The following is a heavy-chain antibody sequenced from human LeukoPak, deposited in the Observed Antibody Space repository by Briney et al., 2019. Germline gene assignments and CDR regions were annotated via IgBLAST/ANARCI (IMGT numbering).Heavy chain of an antibody. V-gene: IGHV3-15*01. D-gene: IGHD6-13*01. CDR1: GFTFSNAW. CDR2: IKSKTDGGTT. CDR3: TTLSSSWPFYYYMDV. J-gene: IGHJ6*03. Sequence: GGSLRLSCAASGFTFSNAWMSWVSQAPGKGLEWVGRIKSKTDGGTTGYAAPVKGRFTISRAASQKTRYLQRNSLKTEDTAVYYCTTLSSSWPFYYYMDVWGKGTTVTVSS.